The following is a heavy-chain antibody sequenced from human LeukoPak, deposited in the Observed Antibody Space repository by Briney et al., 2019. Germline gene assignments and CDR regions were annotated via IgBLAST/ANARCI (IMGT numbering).Heavy chain of an antibody. J-gene: IGHJ5*02. CDR1: GFTFSNYW. V-gene: IGHV3-7*01. CDR3: AKDLVAAAGVDWFDP. D-gene: IGHD6-13*01. Sequence: PGGSLRLSCVASGFTFSNYWMSWVSQAPGKGLECVANTKADGSEKYYVDSVKGRFTISRDNAKNSLYLQMNSLRAEDTAGYYCAKDLVAAAGVDWFDPWGQGTLVTVSS. CDR2: TKADGSEK.